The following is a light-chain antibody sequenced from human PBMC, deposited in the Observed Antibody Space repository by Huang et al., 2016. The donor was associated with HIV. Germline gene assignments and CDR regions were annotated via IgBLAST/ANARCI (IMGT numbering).Light chain of an antibody. CDR1: QSVSSSY. J-gene: IGKJ4*01. CDR3: QQYGSSLT. Sequence: EIVLTQSPGTLSLSPGERAALSCRASQSVSSSYLAWYQQKPGQAPRRLIYGASSRATGMPDRFSGSGSGTDFTHTISRLEPEDFAVYYCQQYGSSLTCGGGTKVEIK. V-gene: IGKV3-20*01. CDR2: GAS.